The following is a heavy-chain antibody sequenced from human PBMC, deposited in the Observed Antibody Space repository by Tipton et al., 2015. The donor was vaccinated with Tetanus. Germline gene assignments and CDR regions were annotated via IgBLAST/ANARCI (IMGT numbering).Heavy chain of an antibody. J-gene: IGHJ3*01. CDR3: ARPLTSVAFGGFAFDV. Sequence: QLVQSGAEVKKPGESLKISCQGSGYSFNIYWIAWVRQMPGKGLEWMGIMHPGGSATTYSPSFQGQVTFSADRSINTAYLQWSSLKASDTAIYYCARPLTSVAFGGFAFDVWGQGTLVAVSS. V-gene: IGHV5-51*01. CDR1: GYSFNIYW. D-gene: IGHD3-16*01. CDR2: MHPGGSAT.